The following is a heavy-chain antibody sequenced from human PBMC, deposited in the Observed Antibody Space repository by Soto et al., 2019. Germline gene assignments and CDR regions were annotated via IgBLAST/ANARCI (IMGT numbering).Heavy chain of an antibody. CDR1: GFTFSSYA. J-gene: IGHJ4*02. Sequence: EVQLLESGGGLVQPGGSLRLSCAAPGFTFSSYAMSWVRQAPGKGLEWVSAISGSGGSTYYADSVKGRFTISRDNSKNTLYLQMKSLRGEDTAVYYCARGREDYVWGSYRYASHAFDYWGQGTVVTVSS. D-gene: IGHD3-16*02. V-gene: IGHV3-23*01. CDR3: ARGREDYVWGSYRYASHAFDY. CDR2: ISGSGGST.